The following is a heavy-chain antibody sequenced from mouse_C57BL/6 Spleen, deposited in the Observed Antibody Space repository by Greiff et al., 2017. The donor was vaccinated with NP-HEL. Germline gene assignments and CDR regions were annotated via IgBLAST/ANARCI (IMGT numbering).Heavy chain of an antibody. CDR1: GYAFSSYW. V-gene: IGHV1-80*01. CDR2: IYPGDGDT. D-gene: IGHD2-5*01. Sequence: VQLQQSGAELVKPGASVKISWKASGYAFSSYWMNWVKQRPGKGLEWIGQIYPGDGDTNYNGKFKGKATLTADKSSSTAYMQLSSLTSEDSAVYFCARKGAYSNYVYAMDYWGQGTSVTVSS. CDR3: ARKGAYSNYVYAMDY. J-gene: IGHJ4*01.